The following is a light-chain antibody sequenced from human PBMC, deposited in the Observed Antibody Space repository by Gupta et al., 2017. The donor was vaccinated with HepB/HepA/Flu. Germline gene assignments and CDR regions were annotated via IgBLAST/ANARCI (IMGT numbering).Light chain of an antibody. J-gene: IGKJ5*01. CDR3: QAGRHWPTIT. Sequence: EIVLTQSPATLYLSPGESATLSCRASHDVNIYLGWYKHKPGQSPKLLIYDAFNRDTGIPARFSGSGYGKDLTLTISRREQEDFAGYYCQAGRHWPTITFGQGTRM. V-gene: IGKV3-11*01. CDR2: DAF. CDR1: HDVNIY.